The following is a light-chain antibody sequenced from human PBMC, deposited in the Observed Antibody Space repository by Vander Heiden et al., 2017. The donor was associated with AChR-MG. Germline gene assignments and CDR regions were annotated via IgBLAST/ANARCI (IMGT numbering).Light chain of an antibody. CDR1: QSVLYSSNNKNY. Sequence: DIVMTQSPDSLAVSLGERATINCKSSQSVLYSSNNKNYLAWYQQKPGQPPKVVIYWASTRESGVPDRFSGSGSGTDFTLTISSLQAEDVAVYSCQQDDSTPWTFGQGTKVEIK. J-gene: IGKJ1*01. V-gene: IGKV4-1*01. CDR2: WAS. CDR3: QQDDSTPWT.